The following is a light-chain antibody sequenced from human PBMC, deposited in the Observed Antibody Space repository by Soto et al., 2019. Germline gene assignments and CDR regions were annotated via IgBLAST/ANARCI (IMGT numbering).Light chain of an antibody. CDR1: QYVGSR. J-gene: IGKJ1*01. CDR3: HQRQSWPRT. CDR2: YMS. Sequence: EIVLTQSPATLSSSPGETATLYCRASQYVGSRLAWYQHKPGQAPRLLIYYMSKRATGIPARFSGSGSGTDFTLTISSLAPDDFAIYYRHQRQSWPRTFGQGTKVDIK. V-gene: IGKV3-11*01.